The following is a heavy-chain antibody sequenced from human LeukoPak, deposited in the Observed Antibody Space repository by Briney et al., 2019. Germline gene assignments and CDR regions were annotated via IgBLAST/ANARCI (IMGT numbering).Heavy chain of an antibody. CDR1: GFTFSIYA. V-gene: IGHV3-23*01. J-gene: IGHJ4*02. D-gene: IGHD5-24*01. CDR3: AKEMTTTLDNYFDY. CDR2: ISGSGGST. Sequence: QPGGSLRLSCAASGFTFSIYAMSWVRQAPGKGLEWVSGISGSGGSTYYADSVKGRFTVSRDNSKNTLHLQMNSLRAEDTAVYYCAKEMTTTLDNYFDYWGQGTLVTVSS.